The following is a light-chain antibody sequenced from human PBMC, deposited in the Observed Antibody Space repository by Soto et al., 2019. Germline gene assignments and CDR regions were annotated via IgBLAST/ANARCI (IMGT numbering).Light chain of an antibody. J-gene: IGKJ1*01. V-gene: IGKV1-39*01. CDR2: AAS. CDR3: QQTDSTPQT. CDR1: QSIRNY. Sequence: DIQMTQSPSSLSASVGDRVTISCRASQSIRNYVSWYQQKPGTAPKLLIRAASTLQSGVPSXCSGSGSGTDFTLTISSLQIEDFATYFCQQTDSTPQTFGQGTNVEI.